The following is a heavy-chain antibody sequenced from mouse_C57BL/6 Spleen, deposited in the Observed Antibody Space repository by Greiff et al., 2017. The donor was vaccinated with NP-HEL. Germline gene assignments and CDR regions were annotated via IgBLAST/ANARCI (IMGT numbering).Heavy chain of an antibody. J-gene: IGHJ4*01. CDR1: GYTFTSYW. Sequence: QVQLQQPGAELVMPGASVKLSCKASGYTFTSYWMHWVKQRPGQGLEWIGEIDPSDSYTNYNQQFKGKSTLTVDKSSSTAYMQLSSLTSEDSAVYYCARGPDYYGFLYAMDYWGQGTSVTVSS. CDR2: IDPSDSYT. CDR3: ARGPDYYGFLYAMDY. V-gene: IGHV1-69*01. D-gene: IGHD1-1*01.